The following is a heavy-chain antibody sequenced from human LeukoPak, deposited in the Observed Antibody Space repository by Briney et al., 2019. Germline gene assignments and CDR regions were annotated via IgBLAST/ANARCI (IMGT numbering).Heavy chain of an antibody. CDR3: ARGGGLDV. CDR1: GFTFSCYW. V-gene: IGHV3-7*03. Sequence: GGSLRLSCAASGFTFSCYWMNWARQAPGKGLEWVASINHNGNVNYYVDSVKGRFTISRDNAKNSLYLQMSNLRAEDTAVYFCARGGGLDVWGQGATVTVSS. D-gene: IGHD3-16*01. CDR2: INHNGNVN. J-gene: IGHJ6*02.